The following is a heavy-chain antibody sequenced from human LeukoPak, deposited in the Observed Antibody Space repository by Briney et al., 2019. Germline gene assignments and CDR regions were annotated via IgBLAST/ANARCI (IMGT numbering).Heavy chain of an antibody. V-gene: IGHV4-59*08. Sequence: PSETLPLTCTVSGGSISSYYWSWIRQPPGKELEWIGYIYYSGSTNYNPSLKSRVTISVDTSKNQFSLKLSSVTAADTAVYYCARYCSGGSCFGDWGQGTLATVSS. D-gene: IGHD2-15*01. CDR2: IYYSGST. J-gene: IGHJ4*02. CDR3: ARYCSGGSCFGD. CDR1: GGSISSYY.